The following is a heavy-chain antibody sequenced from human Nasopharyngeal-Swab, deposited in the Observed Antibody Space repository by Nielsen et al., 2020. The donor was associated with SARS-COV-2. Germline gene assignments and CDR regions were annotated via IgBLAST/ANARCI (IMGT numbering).Heavy chain of an antibody. CDR1: GFNLGDYY. Sequence: LKISCVASGFNLGDYYMDWVRQAPGKGLEWLGHGRVRANSYTAEYAASVTDRFTISREESKNLLFLQMNSLKTEDTAVYYCARVGICNNDWCGSYDSWGQRTLVTVSS. CDR2: GRVRANSYTA. CDR3: ARVGICNNDWCGSYDS. J-gene: IGHJ4*02. D-gene: IGHD3-9*01. V-gene: IGHV3-72*01.